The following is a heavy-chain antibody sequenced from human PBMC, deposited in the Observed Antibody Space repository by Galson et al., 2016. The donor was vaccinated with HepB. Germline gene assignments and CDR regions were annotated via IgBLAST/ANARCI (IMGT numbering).Heavy chain of an antibody. Sequence: ETLSLTCTVSGGSVTSGSYCWSWDRQPPGKGLEWIGYIYYSGRANSNPSLKSRVTISVDTSKNQFSLKLSSVTAADTAMYYCASGWWSQKDYRYGMDVWGQGTTVTVSS. D-gene: IGHD2-15*01. CDR1: GGSVTSGSYC. J-gene: IGHJ6*02. CDR3: ASGWWSQKDYRYGMDV. V-gene: IGHV4-61*01. CDR2: IYYSGRA.